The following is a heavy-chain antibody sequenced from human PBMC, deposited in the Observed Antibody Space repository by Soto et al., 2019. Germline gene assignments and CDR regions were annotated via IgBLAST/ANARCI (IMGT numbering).Heavy chain of an antibody. CDR3: ATHPPYGPLDY. Sequence: SETLSLTCTVSGDSISSSSNHWGWIRQPPGKGLEWIRNIYYSENTYYNPSLKSRVTISVDTSKNQFSLRLTSVTAADTAVYYCATHPPYGPLDYWGQGTLVTVSS. CDR2: IYYSENT. V-gene: IGHV4-39*01. CDR1: GDSISSSSNH. D-gene: IGHD4-17*01. J-gene: IGHJ4*02.